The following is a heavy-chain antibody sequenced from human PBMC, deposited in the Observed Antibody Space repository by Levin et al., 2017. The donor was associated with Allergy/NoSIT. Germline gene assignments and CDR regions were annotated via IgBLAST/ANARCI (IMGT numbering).Heavy chain of an antibody. V-gene: IGHV2-70*16. J-gene: IGHJ3*01. CDR1: GFSLTTSGMC. D-gene: IGHD6-6*01. CDR2: IDWDDDK. CDR3: ARNWGGYSSSSSRSFDF. Sequence: LRLSCTFSGFSLTTSGMCVSWIRQPPGKALEWLARIDWDDDKFYNTSLQTRLNISKDTSKNQVVLTMTDMDPVDTATYYCARNWGGYSSSSSRSFDFWGQGTMVTVSS.